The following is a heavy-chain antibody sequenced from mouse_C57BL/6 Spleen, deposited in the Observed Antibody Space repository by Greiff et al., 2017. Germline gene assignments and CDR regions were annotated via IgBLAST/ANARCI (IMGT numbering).Heavy chain of an antibody. D-gene: IGHD3-2*02. J-gene: IGHJ2*01. CDR3: AREGSGYVPYCDY. CDR2: IYPSDSET. CDR1: GYTFTSYW. Sequence: QVHVKQPGAELVRPGSSVKLSCKASGYTFTSYWMDWVKQRPGQGLEWIGNIYPSDSETHYNQKFKDKATLTVDKSSSTAYMQLSSLTSEDSAVYYCAREGSGYVPYCDYWGQGTTLTVSS. V-gene: IGHV1-61*01.